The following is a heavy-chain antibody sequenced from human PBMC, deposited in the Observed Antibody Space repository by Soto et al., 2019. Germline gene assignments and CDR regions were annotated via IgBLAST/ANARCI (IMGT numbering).Heavy chain of an antibody. CDR2: IDPSDSYT. CDR1: GYSFTSYW. Sequence: GESLKISCKGSGYSFTSYWISWVRQMPGKGLEWMGRIDPSDSYTNYSPSFQGHVTISADKYISTAYLQWSSLKASDTAMYYCYYYDSSGYAFDIWGQGTMVTVSS. V-gene: IGHV5-10-1*01. CDR3: YYYDSSGYAFDI. D-gene: IGHD3-22*01. J-gene: IGHJ3*02.